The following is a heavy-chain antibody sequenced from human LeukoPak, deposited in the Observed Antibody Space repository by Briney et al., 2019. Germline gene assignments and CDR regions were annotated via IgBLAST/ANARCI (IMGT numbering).Heavy chain of an antibody. V-gene: IGHV1-18*01. Sequence: ASVKVSCKASGGTFSSYAISWVRQAPGQGLEWMGWISAYNGNTNYAQKLQGRVTMTTDTSTSTAYMELRSLRSDDTAVYYCARTPDTAMVTGWYFDLWGRGTLVTVSS. CDR2: ISAYNGNT. CDR3: ARTPDTAMVTGWYFDL. D-gene: IGHD5-18*01. J-gene: IGHJ2*01. CDR1: GGTFSSYA.